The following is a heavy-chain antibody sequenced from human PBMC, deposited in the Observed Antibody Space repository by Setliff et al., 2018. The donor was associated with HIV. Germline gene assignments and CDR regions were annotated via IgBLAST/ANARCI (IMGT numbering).Heavy chain of an antibody. Sequence: KSSETLSLTCTVSDDSISSNYWSWIRQSAGKGLEWVGRIYTGGRTNYNPSLKGRVTMSVDTSKNQFSLNLSSVTAADTAVYYCARESPSSSWFYFDFWGQGTLVTVS. CDR1: DDSISSNY. CDR3: ARESPSSSWFYFDF. J-gene: IGHJ4*02. V-gene: IGHV4-4*07. CDR2: IYTGGRT. D-gene: IGHD6-13*01.